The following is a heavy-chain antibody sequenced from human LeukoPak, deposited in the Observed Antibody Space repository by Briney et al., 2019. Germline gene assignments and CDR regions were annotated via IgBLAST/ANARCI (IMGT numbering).Heavy chain of an antibody. V-gene: IGHV3-74*01. D-gene: IGHD6-19*01. CDR2: INSFGSST. CDR3: ARERTSGWDAFDF. CDR1: GFTFSSFW. J-gene: IGHJ4*02. Sequence: GGSLRLSCAASGFTFSSFWMHWVRHAPGRGLVWVSRINSFGSSTSYADSVEGRFTISRDNAKNTLYLQMNSLRAEDTAVYYCARERTSGWDAFDFWGQGTLVTVSS.